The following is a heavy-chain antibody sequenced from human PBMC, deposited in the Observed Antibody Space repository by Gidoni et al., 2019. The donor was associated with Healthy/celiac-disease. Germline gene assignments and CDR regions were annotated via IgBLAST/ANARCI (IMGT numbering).Heavy chain of an antibody. CDR2: ISSSSSYI. CDR3: ARKDEEYGDYGDRADAFDI. D-gene: IGHD4-17*01. CDR1: GFTFSSYR. J-gene: IGHJ3*02. Sequence: EVQLVESGGGLVKHGGSLRLSCAASGFTFSSYRMNWVRQAPGKGLEWVSSISSSSSYIYYADSVKGRFTISRDNAKNSLYLQMNSLRAEDTAVYYCARKDEEYGDYGDRADAFDIWGQGTMVTVSS. V-gene: IGHV3-21*01.